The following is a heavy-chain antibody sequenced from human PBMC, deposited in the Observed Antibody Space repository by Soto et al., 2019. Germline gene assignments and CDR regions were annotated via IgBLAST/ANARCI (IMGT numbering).Heavy chain of an antibody. CDR1: GFTFDDYT. J-gene: IGHJ4*02. V-gene: IGHV3-43*01. D-gene: IGHD3-3*01. CDR3: AKSHDPYYDFWSGYYSSHNYFDY. CDR2: ISWDGGST. Sequence: GGSLRLSCAASGFTFDDYTMHWVRQAPGKGLEWVSLISWDGGSTYYADSVKGRFTISRDNSKNSLYLQMNILRTEDTALYYCAKSHDPYYDFWSGYYSSHNYFDYWGQGTLVTVSS.